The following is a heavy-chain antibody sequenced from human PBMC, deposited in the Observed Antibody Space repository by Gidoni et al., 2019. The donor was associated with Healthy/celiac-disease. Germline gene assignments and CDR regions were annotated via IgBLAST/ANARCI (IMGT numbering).Heavy chain of an antibody. CDR3: AIRVLWFGELPFDY. Sequence: QVQLVQSGAAVKKPGSSVKVSCKASGGTFSSYAISWVRQAPGQGFEWMGGIIPIFGTANYAQKFQGRVTITADESTSTAYMELSSLRSEDTAVYYCAIRVLWFGELPFDYWGQGTLVTVSS. V-gene: IGHV1-69*01. CDR1: GGTFSSYA. J-gene: IGHJ4*02. CDR2: IIPIFGTA. D-gene: IGHD3-10*01.